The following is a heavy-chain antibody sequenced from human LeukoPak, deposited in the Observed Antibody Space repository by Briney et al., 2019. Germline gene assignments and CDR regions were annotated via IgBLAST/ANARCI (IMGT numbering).Heavy chain of an antibody. V-gene: IGHV3-30*18. CDR3: AKGLYYYDSSGYSLMDY. J-gene: IGHJ4*02. Sequence: GGSLRLSCAASGFTFGSYGMHWVRQAPGKGLEWVAVISYDGSNKYYADSVKGRFTISRDNSKNTLYLQMNSLRAEDTPVYYCAKGLYYYDSSGYSLMDYWGQGTLVTVSS. D-gene: IGHD3-22*01. CDR1: GFTFGSYG. CDR2: ISYDGSNK.